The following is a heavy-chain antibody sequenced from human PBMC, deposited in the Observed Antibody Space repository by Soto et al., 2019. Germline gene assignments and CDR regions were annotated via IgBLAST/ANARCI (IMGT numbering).Heavy chain of an antibody. CDR3: ANDRAGDIYVAARSGLDY. CDR2: ISYDGSNK. V-gene: IGHV3-30*18. Sequence: PGGSLRLSCAASGFTFFSYGMHWVRQAPGKGLEWVAVISYDGSNKYYEDSVKGRFTISRDNSKNTLYLQMNSLRADDTAVYYCANDRAGDIYVAARSGLDYWGQGTLVTVSS. J-gene: IGHJ4*02. CDR1: GFTFFSYG. D-gene: IGHD3-3*01.